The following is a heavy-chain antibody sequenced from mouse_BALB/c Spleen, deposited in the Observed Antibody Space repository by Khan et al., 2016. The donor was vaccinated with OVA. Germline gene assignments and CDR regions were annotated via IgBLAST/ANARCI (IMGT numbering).Heavy chain of an antibody. CDR2: IWGDGST. V-gene: IGHV2-3*01. CDR3: ARFICASYDRYAMDY. D-gene: IGHD2-12*01. J-gene: IGHJ4*01. Sequence: QVQLKESGPGLVAPSQSLSITCSVSGFALSSYGVSWIRQPPGKGLEWLGIIWGDGSTNFHSGLRSRLSISKDNSKSQVFLKLNSLQIDDTAAYSCARFICASYDRYAMDYWGQGTSVTVSS. CDR1: GFALSSYG.